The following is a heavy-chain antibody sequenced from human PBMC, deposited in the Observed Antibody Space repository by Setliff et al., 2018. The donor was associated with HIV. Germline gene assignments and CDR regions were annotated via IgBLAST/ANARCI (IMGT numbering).Heavy chain of an antibody. J-gene: IGHJ5*02. CDR1: GGSISSTTYY. Sequence: PSETLSLTCTVSGGSISSTTYYWGWIRQPPGKGLEWIGNIHYSGSTYYKPSLKSRVTISVDTSKSQFSLKLTSVTAADTAVYYCARIGSGWSVGWFDPWGQGTLVTVSS. CDR3: ARIGSGWSVGWFDP. V-gene: IGHV4-39*07. CDR2: IHYSGST. D-gene: IGHD6-13*01.